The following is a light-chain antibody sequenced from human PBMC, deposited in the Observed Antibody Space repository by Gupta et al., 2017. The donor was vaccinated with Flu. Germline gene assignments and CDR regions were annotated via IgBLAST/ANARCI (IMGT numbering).Light chain of an antibody. Sequence: QSVLTQPPSASGPPGQRVPISCSGSRSNMGSTAVNWNHHLPGPAPNLLIYSDNKRPSGVPARFSGSKSATPATLAISGLQAEDEADYYCAARDASPNGGVFGGGTKLTVL. CDR2: SDN. V-gene: IGLV1-44*01. CDR1: RSNMGSTA. J-gene: IGLJ3*02. CDR3: AARDASPNGGV.